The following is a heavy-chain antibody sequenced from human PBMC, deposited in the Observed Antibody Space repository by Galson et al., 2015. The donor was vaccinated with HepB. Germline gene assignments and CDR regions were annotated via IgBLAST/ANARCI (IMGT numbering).Heavy chain of an antibody. CDR1: GYIFTSYY. V-gene: IGHV1-46*01. J-gene: IGHJ6*03. CDR2: INPNGGST. CDR3: ARRGYSGAYYYYYYMDV. Sequence: SVKVSCKASGYIFTSYYIHWVRQAPGQGLEWMGIINPNGGSTSYAQKFQGRVTMTRDTSTSTVYMVMSSLRSEDKAVYYCARRGYSGAYYYYYYMDVWGKGTTVTVSS. D-gene: IGHD1-26*01.